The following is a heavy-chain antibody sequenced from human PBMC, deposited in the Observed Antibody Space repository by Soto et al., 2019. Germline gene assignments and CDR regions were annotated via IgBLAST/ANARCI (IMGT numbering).Heavy chain of an antibody. Sequence: EVQLVESGGGLVQPGGSLRLSCEASGFTFRSYWMHWVRQAPGKGLVWVSRISSDGSTTNYADSVKGRFTISRDNAKSTLYLQMDSLRAEDTAFYYCARDRTAMADSWGQATLVTVSP. D-gene: IGHD5-18*01. V-gene: IGHV3-74*01. CDR2: ISSDGSTT. CDR1: GFTFRSYW. CDR3: ARDRTAMADS. J-gene: IGHJ4*02.